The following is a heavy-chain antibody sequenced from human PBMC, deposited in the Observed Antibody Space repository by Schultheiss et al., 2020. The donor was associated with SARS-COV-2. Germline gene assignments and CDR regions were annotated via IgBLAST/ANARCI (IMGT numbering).Heavy chain of an antibody. D-gene: IGHD1-26*01. CDR3: ASTDSGSYPESGVFDY. J-gene: IGHJ4*02. CDR1: GFTFSSYG. CDR2: ISYDGSNK. V-gene: IGHV3-30*03. Sequence: GGSLRLSCAASGFTFSSYGMHWVRQAPGKGLEWVAVISYDGSNKYYADSVKGRFTISRDNSKNTLYLQMNSLRAEDTAVYYCASTDSGSYPESGVFDYWGQGTLVTVSS.